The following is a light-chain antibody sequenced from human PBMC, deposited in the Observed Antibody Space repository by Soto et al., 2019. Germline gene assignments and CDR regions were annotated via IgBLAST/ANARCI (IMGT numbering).Light chain of an antibody. CDR2: SND. V-gene: IGLV1-44*01. J-gene: IGLJ3*02. CDR3: AAWDDSLFGWV. CDR1: SSNIGSNT. Sequence: QLVLTQPPSTSGTPGQRVTISCSGGSSNIGSNTVNWYQQFPGTAPKLLIYSNDQRPSGVPDRFSGSKSGTSTSLAISGLQSEDEADYYCAAWDDSLFGWVFGGGTKLTVL.